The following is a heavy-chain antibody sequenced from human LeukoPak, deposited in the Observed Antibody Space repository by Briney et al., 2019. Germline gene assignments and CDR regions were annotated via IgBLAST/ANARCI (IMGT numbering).Heavy chain of an antibody. CDR3: ARDGRYYYAFDI. D-gene: IGHD1-26*01. V-gene: IGHV4-30-4*07. CDR2: IYYSGST. CDR1: GGSISSGGYS. Sequence: SETLSLTCAVSGGSISSGGYSWSWIRQPPGKGLEWIGYIYYSGSTYYNPSLKSRSTISVDTSKNQFSLKLSSVTAADTAVYYCARDGRYYYAFDIWGQGTMVTVSS. J-gene: IGHJ3*02.